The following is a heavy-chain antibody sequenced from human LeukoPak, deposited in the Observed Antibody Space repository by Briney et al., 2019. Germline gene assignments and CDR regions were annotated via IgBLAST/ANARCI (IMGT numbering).Heavy chain of an antibody. J-gene: IGHJ4*02. V-gene: IGHV3-23*01. CDR2: ISGSGGST. D-gene: IGHD1-1*01. CDR3: ARGKDDSNDY. Sequence: GGSLRLSCAASGFTFSSYSMNWVRQAPGKGLEWVSAISGSGGSTSYAQKFQGRVTMTRDTSTSTVYMELSSLRSEDTAVYYCARGKDDSNDYWGQGTLVTVSS. CDR1: GFTFSSYS.